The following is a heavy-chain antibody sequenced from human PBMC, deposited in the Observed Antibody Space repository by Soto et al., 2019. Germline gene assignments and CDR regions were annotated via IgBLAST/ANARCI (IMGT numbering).Heavy chain of an antibody. V-gene: IGHV3-48*03. CDR1: GFTLNSYE. CDR3: ARLTTVWFDP. D-gene: IGHD4-17*01. Sequence: PGGSLRLCCPASGFTLNSYEMSWVRQAPGKGLEWVSYISSGGDTIYYADSVKGRFTISRDNAKNSLYLQMSSLRAEDTAIYYCARLTTVWFDPWGQGTLVTVSS. CDR2: ISSGGDTI. J-gene: IGHJ5*02.